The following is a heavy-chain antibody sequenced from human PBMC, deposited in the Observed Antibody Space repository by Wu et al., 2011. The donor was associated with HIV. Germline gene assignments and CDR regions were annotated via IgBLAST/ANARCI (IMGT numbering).Heavy chain of an antibody. CDR2: ISYDGSNK. CDR3: ARDPYYYDSSGYFDY. Sequence: AVISYDGSNKYYADSVKGRFTISRDNSKNTLYLQMNSLRAEDTAVYYCARDPYYYDSSGYFDYWGQGTLVTVSS. D-gene: IGHD3-22*01. V-gene: IGHV3-30-3*01. J-gene: IGHJ4*02.